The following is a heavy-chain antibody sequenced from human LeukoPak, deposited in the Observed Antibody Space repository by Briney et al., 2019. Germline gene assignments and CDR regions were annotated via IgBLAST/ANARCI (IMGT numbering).Heavy chain of an antibody. CDR3: ARPYGSGSYYNP. CDR1: GGSISSYY. CDR2: IYYSGST. V-gene: IGHV4-59*01. J-gene: IGHJ5*02. D-gene: IGHD3-10*01. Sequence: SETLSLTCTVSGGSISSYYWSWIRQPPGKGLEWIGYIYYSGSTHYNPSLKSRVTISVDTSKNQFSLKLSSVTAADTAVYYCARPYGSGSYYNPWGQGTLVTVSS.